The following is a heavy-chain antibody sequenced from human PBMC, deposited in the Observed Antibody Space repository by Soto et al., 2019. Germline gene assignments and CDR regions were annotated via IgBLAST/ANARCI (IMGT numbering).Heavy chain of an antibody. V-gene: IGHV1-69*13. CDR1: GGTFSSYA. J-gene: IGHJ6*02. D-gene: IGHD3-3*01. CDR3: ARKPKGDFWSGPSRGMDV. Sequence: SVKVSCKASGGTFSSYAISWVRQAPGQGLEWMGGIIPIFGTANYAQKFQGRVTITADESTSTAYMELSSLRSEDTAVYYCARKPKGDFWSGPSRGMDVWGQGTTVTVSS. CDR2: IIPIFGTA.